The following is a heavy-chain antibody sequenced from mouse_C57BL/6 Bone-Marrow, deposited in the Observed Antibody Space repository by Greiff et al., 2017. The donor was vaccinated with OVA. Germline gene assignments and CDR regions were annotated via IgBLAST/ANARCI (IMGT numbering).Heavy chain of an antibody. CDR1: GYTFTDYD. V-gene: IGHV1-15*01. Sequence: VQLKQSGAELVRPGASVTLSCKASGYTFTDYDMHWVKQTPVHGLEWIGAIDPETGGTAYNQKFTGKAILTADKSSSTAYMELRSLTSEDSAVYYCTRGYSNYYAMDYWGQGTSVTVSA. D-gene: IGHD2-5*01. CDR2: IDPETGGT. CDR3: TRGYSNYYAMDY. J-gene: IGHJ4*01.